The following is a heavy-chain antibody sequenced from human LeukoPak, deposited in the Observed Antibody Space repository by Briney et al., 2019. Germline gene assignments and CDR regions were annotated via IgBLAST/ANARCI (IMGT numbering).Heavy chain of an antibody. D-gene: IGHD1-26*01. J-gene: IGHJ4*02. CDR3: ARAYQKWELQY. V-gene: IGHV1-2*02. CDR2: LNPNSGGT. Sequence: ASVKVSCKASGYTFTGYYIHWVRQAPGQGLEWMGWLNPNSGGTNYAQKFQGRVTMTRDTSISTAYMELSRLRSDDTAVYYCARAYQKWELQYWGQGTLVTVSS. CDR1: GYTFTGYY.